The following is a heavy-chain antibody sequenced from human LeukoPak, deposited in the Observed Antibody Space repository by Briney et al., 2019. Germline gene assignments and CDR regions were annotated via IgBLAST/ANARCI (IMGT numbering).Heavy chain of an antibody. CDR1: GGSISSSSYY. CDR3: ARWAEPFDY. CDR2: IYYSGST. V-gene: IGHV4-39*01. Sequence: SDTLSLTCTVSGGSISSSSYYWGWIRQPPGKGLEWIGSIYYSGSTYYNPSLKSRVTISVDTSKNQFSLKLSSVTAADTAVYYCARWAEPFDYWGQGTLVTVSS. J-gene: IGHJ4*02.